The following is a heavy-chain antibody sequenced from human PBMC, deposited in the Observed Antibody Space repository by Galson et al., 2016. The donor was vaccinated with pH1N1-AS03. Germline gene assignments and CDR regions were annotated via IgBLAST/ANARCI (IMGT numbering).Heavy chain of an antibody. CDR3: ARVLTPGYFHTMDV. J-gene: IGHJ6*02. CDR2: IYLRGST. CDR1: GDSISGGYS. Sequence: LTCAVSGDSISGGYSWSWIRQPPGKGLEWIGYIYLRGSTDYNPSLADRVIISADRSTNDFSLTLSSVTAADTAVYYCARVLTPGYFHTMDVWGRGTTVTVSS. D-gene: IGHD2/OR15-2a*01. V-gene: IGHV4-30-2*01.